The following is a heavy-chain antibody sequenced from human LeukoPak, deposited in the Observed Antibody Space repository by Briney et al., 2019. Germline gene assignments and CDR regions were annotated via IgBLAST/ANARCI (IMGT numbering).Heavy chain of an antibody. D-gene: IGHD3-22*01. CDR3: AREARYYYDSSGSAGWFDP. CDR2: INHSGST. J-gene: IGHJ5*02. V-gene: IGHV4-34*01. Sequence: SETLSLTCAVYGGSLSGYYWSWIRQPPGKGLEWIGEINHSGSTNYNPSLKSRVTISVDTSKNQFSLKLSSVTAADTAVYYCAREARYYYDSSGSAGWFDPWGQGTLVTVSS. CDR1: GGSLSGYY.